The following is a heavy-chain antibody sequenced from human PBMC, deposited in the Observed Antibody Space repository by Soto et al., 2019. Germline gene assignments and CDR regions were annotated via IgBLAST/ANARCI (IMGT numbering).Heavy chain of an antibody. V-gene: IGHV3-9*01. CDR3: AKVVLWGGDPPTHAFDI. CDR1: GFIFDDYA. CDR2: ITWKSDTI. J-gene: IGHJ3*02. Sequence: EMELVESGGGLVQPGRSLRLACAASGFIFDDYAMHWVRQAPGKGLEWVSGITWKSDTIYYEDSVKGRVTITRDNAKNFLYLIMNMLRAEDTALYCGAKVVLWGGDPPTHAFDICGQGTMVTVSS. D-gene: IGHD2-21*01.